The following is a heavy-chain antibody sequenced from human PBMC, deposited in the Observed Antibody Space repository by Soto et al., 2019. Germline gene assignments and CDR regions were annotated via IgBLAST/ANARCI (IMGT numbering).Heavy chain of an antibody. CDR3: ARDHNRYNWNRSYYYYGMDV. CDR1: GFTFSSYA. V-gene: IGHV3-30-3*01. CDR2: ISYDGSNK. Sequence: GGSLRLSCAASGFTFSSYAMHWVRQAPGKGLEWVAVISYDGSNKYYADSVKGRFTISRDNSKNTLYLQMNSLRAEDTAVYYCARDHNRYNWNRSYYYYGMDVWGQGTTVTVSS. D-gene: IGHD1-20*01. J-gene: IGHJ6*02.